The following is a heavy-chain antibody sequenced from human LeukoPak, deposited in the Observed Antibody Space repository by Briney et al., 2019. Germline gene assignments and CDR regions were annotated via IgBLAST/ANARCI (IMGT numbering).Heavy chain of an antibody. Sequence: SETLSLTCTVSGDSMNGYYWSWIRQPPGKGLEWIGYIYYSGSTYYNPSLKSRVTISVDTSKNQFSLKLSSVTAADTAVYYCAREGIVVVNKGYYYYGMDVWGQGTTVTVSS. CDR1: GDSMNGYY. J-gene: IGHJ6*02. V-gene: IGHV4-30-4*08. CDR2: IYYSGST. CDR3: AREGIVVVNKGYYYYGMDV. D-gene: IGHD3-22*01.